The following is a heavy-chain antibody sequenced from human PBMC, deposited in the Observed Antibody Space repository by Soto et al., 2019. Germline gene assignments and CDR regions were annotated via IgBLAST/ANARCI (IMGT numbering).Heavy chain of an antibody. J-gene: IGHJ4*02. CDR3: AREGEYSYGYFDY. D-gene: IGHD5-18*01. CDR1: GGSISNYY. CDR2: IYYSGTT. Sequence: PSETLSLTCTVSGGSISNYYWSWIRQPPGKGLEWIGYIYYSGTTNYNPSLKSRIAISVDTSKTQFSLKLTSVTAADTAMYYCAREGEYSYGYFDYWGQGTLVTVSS. V-gene: IGHV4-59*01.